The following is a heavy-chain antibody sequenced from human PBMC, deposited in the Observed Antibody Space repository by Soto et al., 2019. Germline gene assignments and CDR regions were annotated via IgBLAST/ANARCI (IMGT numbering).Heavy chain of an antibody. CDR3: SRAPFASGSGWYDY. J-gene: IGHJ4*02. CDR2: INPNSGST. CDR1: GYTFTTYY. V-gene: IGHV1-46*03. D-gene: IGHD6-19*01. Sequence: EASVKVSCKASGYTFTTYYIHWVRQAPGQGLEWMGIINPNSGSTSSAQKFQGRFTMTRDTSTSTVYMELSSLRSEDTAVYYCSRAPFASGSGWYDYWGQGTLVTVSS.